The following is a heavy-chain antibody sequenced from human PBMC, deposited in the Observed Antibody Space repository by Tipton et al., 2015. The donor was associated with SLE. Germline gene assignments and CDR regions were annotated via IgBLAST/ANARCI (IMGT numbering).Heavy chain of an antibody. CDR3: ARITVGQPGY. D-gene: IGHD3-10*01. Sequence: TLSLTCTVSGDSISNYYWSWIRQSAGKGLEWMGRFYPGGTTSYNPSFKSRVTMSADTSKNQFSLKLNSVTAADTAVYYCARITVGQPGYWGQGTLVTVSS. V-gene: IGHV4-4*07. CDR1: GDSISNYY. CDR2: FYPGGTT. J-gene: IGHJ4*02.